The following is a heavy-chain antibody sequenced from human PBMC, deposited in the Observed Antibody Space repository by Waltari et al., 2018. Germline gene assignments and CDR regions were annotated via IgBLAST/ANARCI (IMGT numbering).Heavy chain of an antibody. CDR1: GFPFLRYG. CDR2: VSHDGSTK. D-gene: IGHD2-2*01. J-gene: IGHJ4*02. CDR3: AREIVVVVPSAMMDY. V-gene: IGHV3-30*03. Sequence: QVPLVESGGGVVEPGRSLRPSCASSGFPFLRYGMHWVRRAPDRGLEWVAFVSHDGSTKYYGDSVKGRFTISRDNSENTLSLQMNSLRPEDTAVYFCAREIVVVVPSAMMDYWGQGTLVTVSS.